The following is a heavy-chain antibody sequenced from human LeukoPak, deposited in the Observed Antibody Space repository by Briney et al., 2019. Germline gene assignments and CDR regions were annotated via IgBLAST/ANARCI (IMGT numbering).Heavy chain of an antibody. J-gene: IGHJ5*02. V-gene: IGHV4-39*07. CDR2: IYYSGST. CDR3: ARAVRYSSGWYSDSWFDP. Sequence: SETLSLTCTISGGSISSSSYYWGWIRQPPGKGLEWIGSIYYSGSTYYNPSLKSRVTISVDTSKNQFSLRLSSVTAADTAVYYCARAVRYSSGWYSDSWFDPWGQGTLVTVSS. D-gene: IGHD6-19*01. CDR1: GGSISSSSYY.